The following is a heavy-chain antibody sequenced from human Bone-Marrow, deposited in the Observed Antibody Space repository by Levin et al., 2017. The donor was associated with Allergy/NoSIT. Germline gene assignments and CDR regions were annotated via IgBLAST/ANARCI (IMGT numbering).Heavy chain of an antibody. CDR1: GGSIRTYY. J-gene: IGHJ4*02. CDR2: MHSGGST. V-gene: IGHV4-59*08. CDR3: VRQRGTNFDS. Sequence: SQTLSLPCTVSGGSIRTYYWSWLRQPPGKKLEWIGYMHSGGSTDYNPSLKSRVTISLDPSKNQFSLNLNSVTAADTAVYYCVRQRGTNFDSWGQGTLVTVSS. D-gene: IGHD3-16*01.